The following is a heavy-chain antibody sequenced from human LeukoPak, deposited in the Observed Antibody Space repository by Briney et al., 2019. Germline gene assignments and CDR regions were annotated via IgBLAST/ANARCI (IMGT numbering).Heavy chain of an antibody. V-gene: IGHV3-20*04. J-gene: IGHJ4*02. Sequence: GGSLRLSCAASGFTFDDYGMSWVRQAPGKGLEWVSGINWNGGSTGYADSVKGRFTISRDNAKNSLYLQMNSLRAEDTALYYCARAGGATTFWYYFDYWGQGTLVTVSS. CDR1: GFTFDDYG. D-gene: IGHD1-26*01. CDR3: ARAGGATTFWYYFDY. CDR2: INWNGGST.